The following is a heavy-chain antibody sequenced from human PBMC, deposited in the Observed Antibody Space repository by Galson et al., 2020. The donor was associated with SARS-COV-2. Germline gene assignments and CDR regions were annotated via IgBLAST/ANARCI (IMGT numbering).Heavy chain of an antibody. CDR3: ARVRADSYGDN. D-gene: IGHD3-10*01. V-gene: IGHV3-30*03. J-gene: IGHJ4*02. CDR1: GFTFSNYC. CDR2: FSYDGSNE. Sequence: GGSLRLSCAVSGFTFSNYCFHWVRQAPGKGLEWVALFSYDGSNENYADSVKGRFTISRDNSKNTLFLQMNSLRADDTAVYYCARVRADSYGDNWGQGALVTVSS.